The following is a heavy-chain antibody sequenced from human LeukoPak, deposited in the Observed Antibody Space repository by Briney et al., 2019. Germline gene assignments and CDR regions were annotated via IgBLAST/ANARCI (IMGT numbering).Heavy chain of an antibody. D-gene: IGHD2-2*01. CDR2: IYYSGST. CDR1: GGSISSGDYY. CDR3: ARVGKHCSSTSCYGMDAFDI. Sequence: SETLSLTCTVSGGSISSGDYYWSWIRQPPGKGLEWIGYIYYSGSTYYNPSLKSRVTISVDTSKNQFSLKLSSVTAADTAVYYCARVGKHCSSTSCYGMDAFDIWGQGTMVTVSS. V-gene: IGHV4-30-4*01. J-gene: IGHJ3*02.